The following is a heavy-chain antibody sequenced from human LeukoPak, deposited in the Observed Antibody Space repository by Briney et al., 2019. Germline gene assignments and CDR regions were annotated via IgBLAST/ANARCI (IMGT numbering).Heavy chain of an antibody. Sequence: NAGGSLRLSCAASGFTFSTYSMNWVRQAPGKGLESVSSISSSSTYIYYADSVRGRFTISRDNAKSSLYLQMNSLRAEDTAVYYCARARDYYGTGSYYGGYSDYWGQGTLVTVSS. V-gene: IGHV3-21*01. CDR3: ARARDYYGTGSYYGGYSDY. D-gene: IGHD3-10*01. CDR2: ISSSSTYI. CDR1: GFTFSTYS. J-gene: IGHJ4*02.